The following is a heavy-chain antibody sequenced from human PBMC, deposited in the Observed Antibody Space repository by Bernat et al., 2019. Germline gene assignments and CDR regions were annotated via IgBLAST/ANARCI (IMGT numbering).Heavy chain of an antibody. CDR3: VRGGYYYDSSGYYPRDAFDI. J-gene: IGHJ3*02. Sequence: QVQLVQSGAEVKKPGSSVKVSCKASGGTFSSYAISWVRQAPGQGLEWMGGIIPIFGTANYAQKFQGRVTITADESTSTAYMELSSLRSEETAVYYCVRGGYYYDSSGYYPRDAFDIWGQGTMVTVSS. V-gene: IGHV1-69*12. D-gene: IGHD3-22*01. CDR2: IIPIFGTA. CDR1: GGTFSSYA.